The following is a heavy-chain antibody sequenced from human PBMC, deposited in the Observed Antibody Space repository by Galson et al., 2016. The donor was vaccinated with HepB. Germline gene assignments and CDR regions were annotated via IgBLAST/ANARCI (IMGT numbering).Heavy chain of an antibody. V-gene: IGHV5-51*01. J-gene: IGHJ6*02. D-gene: IGHD3-10*01. CDR2: IYPXXSDT. CDR1: XXXFXXXW. CDR3: ARGGSGCPLASYFCHYYGMDV. Sequence: QSGAEVKEPGESLKIXXKGSXXXFXXXWIXXXGQXXXKGXXWMXXIYPXXSDTRYSPSFQGQVTISADNSIRTAYLKWSSLKASDTAMYFCARGGSGCPLASYFCHYYGMDVWXQGTTVTVSS.